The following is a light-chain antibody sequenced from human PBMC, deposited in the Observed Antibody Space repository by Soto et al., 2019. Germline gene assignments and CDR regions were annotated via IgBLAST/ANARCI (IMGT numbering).Light chain of an antibody. CDR3: QQFDSPPQT. CDR1: QNVKTNS. CDR2: GTT. J-gene: IGKJ2*01. V-gene: IGKV3-20*01. Sequence: EIVLTQSPGTLSLSPGERATLSCRASQNVKTNSLTWYQQKPGRAPRLLIYGTTNRATGIPDRFSGSGSGTDFTLIIXRLEPEDFAVYYCQQFDSPPQTFGQGTKLEIK.